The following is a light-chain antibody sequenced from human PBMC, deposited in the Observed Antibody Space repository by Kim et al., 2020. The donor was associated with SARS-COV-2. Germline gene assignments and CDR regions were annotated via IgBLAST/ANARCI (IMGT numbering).Light chain of an antibody. Sequence: CVGDRVTSTWRASEGISSYLAWFQQKPGKVPKRLIYAASSVQSGVPSRCSGSGSGTEFTLTISSLQPEDFAAYYCLQHDSYPLTFGGGTKVDIK. J-gene: IGKJ4*01. CDR3: LQHDSYPLT. V-gene: IGKV1-17*03. CDR2: AAS. CDR1: EGISSY.